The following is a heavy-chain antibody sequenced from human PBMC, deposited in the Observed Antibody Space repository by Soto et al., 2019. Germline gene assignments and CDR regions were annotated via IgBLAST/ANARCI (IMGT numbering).Heavy chain of an antibody. D-gene: IGHD3-22*01. CDR1: GYTFTGYY. CDR3: ATIHYDSSGYAFDY. CDR2: INPNSGGT. Sequence: ASVKVSCKASGYTFTGYYMHWVRQAPGQGLEWMGWINPNSGGTNYAQKFQGRVTMTRDASISTAYMELSRLRSDDTAVYYCATIHYDSSGYAFDYWGQGTLVTVSS. V-gene: IGHV1-2*02. J-gene: IGHJ4*02.